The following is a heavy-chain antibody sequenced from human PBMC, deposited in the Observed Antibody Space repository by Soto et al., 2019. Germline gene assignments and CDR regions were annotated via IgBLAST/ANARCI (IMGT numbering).Heavy chain of an antibody. CDR1: GGSISSYY. V-gene: IGHV4-59*01. CDR3: ASSSDWYRVSSWYFDY. Sequence: PSETLSLTCTVSGGSISSYYWSWIRQPPGKGLEWIGYIYYSGSTNYNPSLKSRVTISVDTSKNQFSLKLSSVTAADTAVYYCASSSDWYRVSSWYFDYWGQGTLVTVSS. CDR2: IYYSGST. D-gene: IGHD6-19*01. J-gene: IGHJ4*02.